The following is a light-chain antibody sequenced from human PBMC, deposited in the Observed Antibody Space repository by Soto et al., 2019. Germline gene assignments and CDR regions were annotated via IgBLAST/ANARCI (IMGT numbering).Light chain of an antibody. CDR3: QQYDTYFRYT. Sequence: DIQMTQSPSTRSASVGDRGTITFRASQTINNKLDWYQKKPGQAPKLLIYECYTLESGVPRMFSGSGSGTEFPLSIVSLQPDDFANYYCQQYDTYFRYTLGQGTKLDI. V-gene: IGKV1-5*01. J-gene: IGKJ2*01. CDR2: ECY. CDR1: QTINNK.